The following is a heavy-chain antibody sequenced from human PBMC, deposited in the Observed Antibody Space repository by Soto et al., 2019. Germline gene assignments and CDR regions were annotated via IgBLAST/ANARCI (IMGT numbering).Heavy chain of an antibody. J-gene: IGHJ4*01. CDR3: ARVTYSYGWIFDY. CDR2: IGTSGTPT. D-gene: IGHD3-16*01. CDR1: GFTFRNYA. V-gene: IGHV3-23*01. Sequence: DVQLLESGGDLVHPGGSLRLSCIASGFTFRNYAMAWVRQAPGEDLEWVSAIGTSGTPTLYADSVKSRFSISRDDSRNTVSLQMNSLRAEDTAVYICARVTYSYGWIFDYWGQGTLVTVSS.